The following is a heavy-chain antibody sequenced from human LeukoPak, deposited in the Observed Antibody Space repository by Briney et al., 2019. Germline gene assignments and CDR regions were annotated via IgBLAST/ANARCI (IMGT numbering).Heavy chain of an antibody. V-gene: IGHV4-39*07. D-gene: IGHD3-9*01. CDR2: MYYRGST. Sequence: SETLSLTCTVSGGSISSSSHYWGWIRQPPGKGLEWIGSMYYRGSTYHNPSLKGRVTISVDTSKNQFSLKLSSVTAADTAVYYCARDKGRWYFDWSPQYYFDYWGQGTLVTVSS. CDR1: GGSISSSSHY. J-gene: IGHJ4*02. CDR3: ARDKGRWYFDWSPQYYFDY.